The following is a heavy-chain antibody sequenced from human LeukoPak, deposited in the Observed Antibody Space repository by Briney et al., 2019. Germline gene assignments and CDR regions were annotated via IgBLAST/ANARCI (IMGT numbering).Heavy chain of an antibody. CDR1: GYTFTSYG. Sequence: ASVKVSCKASGYTFTSYGISWVRQAPGQGLEWMGWISAYNGNTNYAQKLQGRVTMTTDTSTSTAYMELRSLRSDDTAVYYCASGYYDSSGYRNYYYYMDVWGKGTTVTVSS. V-gene: IGHV1-18*01. CDR3: ASGYYDSSGYRNYYYYMDV. D-gene: IGHD3-22*01. J-gene: IGHJ6*03. CDR2: ISAYNGNT.